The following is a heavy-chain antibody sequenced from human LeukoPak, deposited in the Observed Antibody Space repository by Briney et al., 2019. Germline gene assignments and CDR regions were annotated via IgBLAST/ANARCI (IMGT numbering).Heavy chain of an antibody. J-gene: IGHJ4*02. D-gene: IGHD1-1*01. V-gene: IGHV3-74*01. CDR1: GFTFSNYW. CDR3: ARGTGTTFDY. Sequence: PGGSLRLSCAASGFTFSNYWIHWVRQAPGKGLVWVSRFNGDGVSTIYADSVKGRFTISSDNAKNTLYLQMNSLRAEDTAVYYCARGTGTTFDYWGQGTLVTVSS. CDR2: FNGDGVST.